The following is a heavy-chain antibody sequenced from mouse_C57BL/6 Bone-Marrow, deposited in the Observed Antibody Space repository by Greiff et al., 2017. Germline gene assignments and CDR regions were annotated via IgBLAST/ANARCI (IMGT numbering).Heavy chain of an antibody. CDR3: SRKGRGYYFDY. V-gene: IGHV1-15*01. Sequence: QVQLQQSGAELVRPGASVTLSCKASGYTFTDYEMHWVKQTPVHGLEWIGAIDPETGGTDYNQKFKGKAILTADKSSSTAYMELRSLTSEDSAVYYCSRKGRGYYFDYWGQGTTLTVSS. CDR2: IDPETGGT. J-gene: IGHJ2*01. CDR1: GYTFTDYE.